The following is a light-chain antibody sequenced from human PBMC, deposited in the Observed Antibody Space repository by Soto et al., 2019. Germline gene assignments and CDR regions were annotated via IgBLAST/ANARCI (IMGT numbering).Light chain of an antibody. V-gene: IGLV2-23*01. J-gene: IGLJ1*01. CDR3: CSFVGGNTCV. Sequence: QSALTQPASVSGSPGQSITISCTGTSRDVGIYNLVSWYQLHPGKVPKLIIYEDTKRPSGISSRFSGSESGITAFLTISGLEAEDEADYYCCSFVGGNTCVFVTGTKVTVL. CDR2: EDT. CDR1: SRDVGIYNL.